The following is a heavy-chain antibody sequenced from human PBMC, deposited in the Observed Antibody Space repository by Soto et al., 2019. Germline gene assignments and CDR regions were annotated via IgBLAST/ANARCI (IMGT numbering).Heavy chain of an antibody. CDR1: GFTFSSYA. J-gene: IGHJ4*02. CDR2: ISYDGSNK. D-gene: IGHD6-13*01. Sequence: QVQLVESGGGVVQPGRSLRLSCAASGFTFSSYAMHWVRQAPGKGLEWVAVISYDGSNKYYADYVKGRFTISRDNSKNTLYLQMNSLRADDTAVYYCARGGYSSSWDLDYLGQGTLVTVSP. V-gene: IGHV3-30-3*01. CDR3: ARGGYSSSWDLDY.